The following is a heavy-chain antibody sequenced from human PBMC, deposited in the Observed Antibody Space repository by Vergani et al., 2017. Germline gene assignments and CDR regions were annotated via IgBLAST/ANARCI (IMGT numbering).Heavy chain of an antibody. Sequence: EVQLLESGGGLVQPGGSLRLSCAASGFTFYNYAMTWVRQAPGKGLEWVAGISGSVGNTYYADSVKGRFTISRDNSKATVSLQMNSLRAEDTAVYYCATGGYCIGGMCYRHFEFWGQGTLVTVSS. J-gene: IGHJ4*02. V-gene: IGHV3-23*01. D-gene: IGHD2-15*01. CDR3: ATGGYCIGGMCYRHFEF. CDR2: ISGSVGNT. CDR1: GFTFYNYA.